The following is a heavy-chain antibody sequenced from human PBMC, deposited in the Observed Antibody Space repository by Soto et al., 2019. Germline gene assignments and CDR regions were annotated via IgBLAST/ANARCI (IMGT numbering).Heavy chain of an antibody. J-gene: IGHJ3*02. CDR2: ISPDGSRT. CDR1: GIIFSRYW. Sequence: EVQVVESGGGLVQPGGSLRLSCAASGIIFSRYWTHWVRQAPGKGLVWVSRISPDGSRTTYADSVKGRFTISTDNTKNTLSLQVNSLRVDDTAVYYCAVHGDYDAFDIWGQGTMVTVSS. CDR3: AVHGDYDAFDI. V-gene: IGHV3-74*01. D-gene: IGHD4-17*01.